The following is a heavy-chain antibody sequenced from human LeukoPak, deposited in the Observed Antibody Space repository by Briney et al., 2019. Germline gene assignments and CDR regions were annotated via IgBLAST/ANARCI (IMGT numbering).Heavy chain of an antibody. CDR3: ATWAFYHSLDV. J-gene: IGHJ6*02. CDR1: GFTFDAYA. CDR2: INKDGSAT. V-gene: IGHV3-43*02. Sequence: GGSLRLSCEASGFTFDAYAMHWVRQAPGKGLEWVSLINKDGSATYYADSVKGQFTISRDNSKNSLYLQMNSLRSEDTALYYCATWAFYHSLDVWGQGTTVTVSS. D-gene: IGHD1-26*01.